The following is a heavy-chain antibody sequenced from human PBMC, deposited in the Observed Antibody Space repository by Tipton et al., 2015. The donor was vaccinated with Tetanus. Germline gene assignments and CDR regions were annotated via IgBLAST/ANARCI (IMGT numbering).Heavy chain of an antibody. CDR2: IHHSGLA. CDR3: ARNVYTVTNDAFDI. V-gene: IGHV4-30-4*01. CDR1: GFALGDYY. Sequence: LRLSCAASGFALGDYYMSWIRQPPGKGLEWIAFIHHSGLAFSKPSLKSRVSISIDTSQNQFSLRLTSVTAADTAVYFCARNVYTVTNDAFDIWGHGTLVNVSS. D-gene: IGHD4-11*01. J-gene: IGHJ3*02.